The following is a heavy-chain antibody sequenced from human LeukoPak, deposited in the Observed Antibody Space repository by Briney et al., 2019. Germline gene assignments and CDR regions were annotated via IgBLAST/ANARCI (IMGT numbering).Heavy chain of an antibody. V-gene: IGHV3-7*03. CDR2: IKKDGSEK. CDR3: AKDLDILTGHGFDP. Sequence: GGSLRLSCAASGFTFSSYLMSWVRQAPGKGLEWVANIKKDGSEKYYVDSVKGRFTISRDNAKNSLYLQMNSLRAEDTAVYYCAKDLDILTGHGFDPWGQGTLVTVSS. J-gene: IGHJ5*02. CDR1: GFTFSSYL. D-gene: IGHD3-9*01.